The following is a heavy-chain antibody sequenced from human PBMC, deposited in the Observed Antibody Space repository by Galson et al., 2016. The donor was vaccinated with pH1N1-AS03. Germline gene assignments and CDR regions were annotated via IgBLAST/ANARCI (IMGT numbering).Heavy chain of an antibody. CDR3: ARDRLRGGDNEPFDL. D-gene: IGHD3-10*01. Sequence: SLRLSCAASGFTFEDHAMHWVRHIPGRGLEWVSHIRWNSGKLGYAASVNGLFTISRDNAKNSVYLQMNMLRLEDTALYYCARDRLRGGDNEPFDLWGQGTVVTVS. V-gene: IGHV3-9*01. CDR1: GFTFEDHA. J-gene: IGHJ3*01. CDR2: IRWNSGKL.